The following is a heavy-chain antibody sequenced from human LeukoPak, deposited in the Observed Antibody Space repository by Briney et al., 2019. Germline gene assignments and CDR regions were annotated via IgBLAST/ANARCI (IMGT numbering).Heavy chain of an antibody. D-gene: IGHD5-24*01. CDR1: GFTFNSYG. Sequence: PGGSLRLSCAASGFTFNSYGMNWVRQAPGKGLEWVSYISSSGSTIYYADSVKGRFTISRDNAKNSLYLQMNSLRAEDTAVYYCARDSDGYNGTYWGQGTLVTVSS. V-gene: IGHV3-48*04. CDR3: ARDSDGYNGTY. J-gene: IGHJ4*02. CDR2: ISSSGSTI.